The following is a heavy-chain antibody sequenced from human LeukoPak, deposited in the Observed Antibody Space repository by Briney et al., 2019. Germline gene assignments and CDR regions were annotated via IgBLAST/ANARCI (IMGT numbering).Heavy chain of an antibody. CDR1: GYTFTGYY. J-gene: IGHJ5*02. D-gene: IGHD3-10*01. Sequence: ASVKVSCKASGYTFTGYYMHWVRQAPGQGLEWMGWINPNSGGTNYAQKFQGRVTMTRDTSISTAYMELSRLRSDDTAVYYCARAYGSGSYYNRWFDPWGQGTLVTVSS. CDR3: ARAYGSGSYYNRWFDP. V-gene: IGHV1-2*02. CDR2: INPNSGGT.